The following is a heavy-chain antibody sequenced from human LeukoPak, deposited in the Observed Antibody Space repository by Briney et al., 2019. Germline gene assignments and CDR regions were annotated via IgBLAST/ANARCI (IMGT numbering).Heavy chain of an antibody. D-gene: IGHD1-26*01. J-gene: IGHJ5*02. CDR1: GYTFTSYY. CDR3: ARDNSVGDNAWWFDP. CDR2: INPTGGST. V-gene: IGHV1-46*01. Sequence: ASVKVSCKASGYTFTSYYMHWVRQAPGQGLEWMGLINPTGGSTGCAQKFQGRVTMTRDMSTSTDYMELSSLRSEDTAIYYCARDNSVGDNAWWFDPWGQGTLVPVSS.